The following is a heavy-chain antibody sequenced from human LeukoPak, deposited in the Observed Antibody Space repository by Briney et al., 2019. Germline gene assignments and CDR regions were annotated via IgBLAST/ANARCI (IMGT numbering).Heavy chain of an antibody. J-gene: IGHJ4*02. D-gene: IGHD3-10*01. CDR2: ISYDGSNK. V-gene: IGHV3-30-3*01. Sequence: GGSLRLSCAASGFTFSSYAMHWVRQAPGKGLEWVAVISYDGSNKYYADSVKGRFTISRDNSKNTLYLQMNSLRAEDTAVYYCARPSLWFGGFDYWGQGTLVTVSS. CDR3: ARPSLWFGGFDY. CDR1: GFTFSSYA.